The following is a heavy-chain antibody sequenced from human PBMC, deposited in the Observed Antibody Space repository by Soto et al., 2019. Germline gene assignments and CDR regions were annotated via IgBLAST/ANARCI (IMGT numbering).Heavy chain of an antibody. J-gene: IGHJ3*02. D-gene: IGHD6-13*01. CDR2: ISWNSGSI. Sequence: GGSLRLSCAASGFTFDDYAMHWVRQAPGKGLEWVSGISWNSGSIGYADSVKGLFTISRDNAKNSLYLHMNSLRVEETALYYCAKETGGGIAAAGTFAFDIWGQGTMVTVSS. V-gene: IGHV3-9*01. CDR1: GFTFDDYA. CDR3: AKETGGGIAAAGTFAFDI.